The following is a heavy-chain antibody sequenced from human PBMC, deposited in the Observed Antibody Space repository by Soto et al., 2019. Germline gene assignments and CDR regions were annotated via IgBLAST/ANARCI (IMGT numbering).Heavy chain of an antibody. J-gene: IGHJ4*02. D-gene: IGHD3-3*01. CDR2: FDPEDGET. Sequence: ASVKVSCKVSGYTLTELSMHWVRQAPGKGLEWMGGFDPEDGETIYAQKFQGRVTMTEDTSTDTAYMELSSIRSEDTAVYYCALFSPYYDFWSGYPAFDYWGQGTLVTVSS. CDR1: GYTLTELS. CDR3: ALFSPYYDFWSGYPAFDY. V-gene: IGHV1-24*01.